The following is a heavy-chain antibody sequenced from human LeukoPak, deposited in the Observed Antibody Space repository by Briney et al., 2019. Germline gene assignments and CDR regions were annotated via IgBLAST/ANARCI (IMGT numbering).Heavy chain of an antibody. D-gene: IGHD2-15*01. V-gene: IGHV3-33*06. CDR1: GFTLSSYG. CDR2: IWYDGSTE. J-gene: IGHJ6*03. Sequence: GRSLRLSCAASGFTLSSYGMHWVRQAPGKGLEWVAFIWYDGSTEYYADSVKGRLTISRDNSKNTLYLQMNSLRAEDTAIYYCAKDPCSGGSCYSYYYYYYMDVWGKGTTVTVSS. CDR3: AKDPCSGGSCYSYYYYYYMDV.